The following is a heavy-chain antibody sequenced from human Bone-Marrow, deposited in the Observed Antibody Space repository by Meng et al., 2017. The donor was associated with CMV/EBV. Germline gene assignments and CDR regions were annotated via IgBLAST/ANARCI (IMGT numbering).Heavy chain of an antibody. J-gene: IGHJ4*02. CDR2: INPNSGGT. CDR3: AREYSSSWDY. V-gene: IGHV1-2*02. D-gene: IGHD6-6*01. Sequence: ASGKVSCKASGYTFTGYYMHWVRQAPGQGLEWMGWINPNSGGTNYAQKFQGRVTMTRDTSTSTVYMELSSLRSEDTAVYYCAREYSSSWDYWGQGTLVTVSS. CDR1: GYTFTGYY.